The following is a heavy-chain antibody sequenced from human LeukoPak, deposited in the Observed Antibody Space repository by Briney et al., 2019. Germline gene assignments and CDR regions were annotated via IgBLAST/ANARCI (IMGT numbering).Heavy chain of an antibody. CDR1: GFTFDDYG. V-gene: IGHV3-23*01. D-gene: IGHD3-22*01. CDR3: ASQDSSGYYLDY. J-gene: IGHJ4*02. CDR2: ISGSGGST. Sequence: GGSLRLSCAASGFTFDDYGMSWVRQAPGKGLEWVSAISGSGGSTFYADSVKGRFTISRDNSKNTLYLQMNSLRAEDTAVYYCASQDSSGYYLDYWGQGTLVTVSS.